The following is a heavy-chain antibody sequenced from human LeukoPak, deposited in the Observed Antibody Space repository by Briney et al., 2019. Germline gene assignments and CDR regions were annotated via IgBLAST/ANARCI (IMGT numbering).Heavy chain of an antibody. Sequence: SETLSLTCNVSGGSISSSTYYWSWIRQPPGMGLEWIGSIYYSGSTLYNASLKSRVTISVDTSKNHFSLKLSSVTAADTAMYYCARHFHYSNNWFDPWGQGTLVTVSS. J-gene: IGHJ5*02. CDR2: IYYSGST. CDR3: ARHFHYSNNWFDP. D-gene: IGHD4-11*01. V-gene: IGHV4-39*01. CDR1: GGSISSSTYY.